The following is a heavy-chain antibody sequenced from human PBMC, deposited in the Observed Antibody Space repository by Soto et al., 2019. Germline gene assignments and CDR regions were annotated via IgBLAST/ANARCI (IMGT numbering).Heavy chain of an antibody. J-gene: IGHJ4*02. Sequence: PSETLSLTCTVSGGSISSGGYYWSWIRQHPGKGLEWIGYIYYSGSTYYNPSLKSRVTISVDTSKNQFSLKLSSVTAADTAVYYCARDRYDFWSGQLYYFDYWGQVTLVTVSS. CDR1: GGSISSGGYY. CDR3: ARDRYDFWSGQLYYFDY. D-gene: IGHD3-3*01. CDR2: IYYSGST. V-gene: IGHV4-31*03.